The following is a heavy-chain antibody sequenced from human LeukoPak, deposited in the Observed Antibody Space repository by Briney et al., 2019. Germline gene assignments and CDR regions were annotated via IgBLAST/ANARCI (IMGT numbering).Heavy chain of an antibody. V-gene: IGHV1-18*01. CDR2: ISAYNGDT. Sequence: ASVKVPCKASGYTFTSYGITWVRQAPGQGLEWVGWISAYNGDTNYAQKLQGRVTMTTDTSSSTAYMELRNLRSDDTAVYYCARGGRSSSQYYFDYWGQGTLVTVSS. D-gene: IGHD6-13*01. CDR3: ARGGRSSSQYYFDY. J-gene: IGHJ4*02. CDR1: GYTFTSYG.